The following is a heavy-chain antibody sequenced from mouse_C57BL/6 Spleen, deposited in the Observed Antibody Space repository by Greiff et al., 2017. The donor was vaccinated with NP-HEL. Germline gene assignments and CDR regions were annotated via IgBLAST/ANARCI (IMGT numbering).Heavy chain of an antibody. V-gene: IGHV5-16*01. Sequence: EVQVVESEGGLVQPGSSMKLSCTASGFTFSDYYMAWVRQVPEKGLEWVANINYDGSSTYYLDSLKSRFIISRDNAKNILYLQMSSLKSEDTATYYCARDHYEGLYAMDYWGQGTSVTVSS. CDR2: INYDGSST. CDR1: GFTFSDYY. J-gene: IGHJ4*01. D-gene: IGHD1-2*01. CDR3: ARDHYEGLYAMDY.